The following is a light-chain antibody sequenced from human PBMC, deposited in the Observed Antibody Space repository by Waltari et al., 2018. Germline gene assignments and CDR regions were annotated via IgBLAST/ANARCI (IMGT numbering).Light chain of an antibody. CDR2: KQI. V-gene: IGLV3-25*03. J-gene: IGLJ2*01. CDR1: ALASQY. Sequence: ELTQPPSVSVSPGQTARITCSGDALASQYAYWYQQKPGQAPVLVPCKQIERAAGIPGRFSGSSSGTRVTLTITGVQAEDEADYHCQSSDSSGTYVVFGGGTRLTVL. CDR3: QSSDSSGTYVV.